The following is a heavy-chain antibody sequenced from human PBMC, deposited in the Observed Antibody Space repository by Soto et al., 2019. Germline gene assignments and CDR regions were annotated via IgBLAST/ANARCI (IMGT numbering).Heavy chain of an antibody. D-gene: IGHD3-22*01. Sequence: QVQLVQSGAEVKKPGASVKVSCKASGYTFTNYGISWVRQAPGQGLEWMGWISAYNGDTNYAQKLQGRVTMTTDTSTSTVSMELRSLRSDDTAVYSCARDLSYYLDSSDRPGAFDIWGRGTMVTVSS. V-gene: IGHV1-18*04. J-gene: IGHJ3*02. CDR3: ARDLSYYLDSSDRPGAFDI. CDR1: GYTFTNYG. CDR2: ISAYNGDT.